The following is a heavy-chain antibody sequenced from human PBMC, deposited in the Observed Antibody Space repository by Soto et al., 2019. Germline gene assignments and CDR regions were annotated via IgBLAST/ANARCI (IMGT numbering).Heavy chain of an antibody. Sequence: GGSLRLSCAASGFTFSSYGMHWVRQAQGKGLEWVAVIWYDGSNKYYADSVKGRFTISRDNSKNTLYLQMNSLRAEDTAVYYCARVPDSSGYYYADYWGQGTLVTVSS. CDR2: IWYDGSNK. V-gene: IGHV3-33*01. D-gene: IGHD3-22*01. CDR1: GFTFSSYG. CDR3: ARVPDSSGYYYADY. J-gene: IGHJ4*02.